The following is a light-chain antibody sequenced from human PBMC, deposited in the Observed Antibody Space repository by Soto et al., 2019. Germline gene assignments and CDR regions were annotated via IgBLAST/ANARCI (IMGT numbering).Light chain of an antibody. CDR3: QHYNSYSEA. V-gene: IGKV1-5*01. CDR1: QSISYW. CDR2: DAS. Sequence: DIQMTQAPSTLSASVGDRVTITCRASQSISYWLAWYQQKPGKAPTLLIYDASTLESGVPSRFSGSGFGTDFTLTISTLQPEDFATYYCQHYNSYSEAFGQGTKVDIK. J-gene: IGKJ1*01.